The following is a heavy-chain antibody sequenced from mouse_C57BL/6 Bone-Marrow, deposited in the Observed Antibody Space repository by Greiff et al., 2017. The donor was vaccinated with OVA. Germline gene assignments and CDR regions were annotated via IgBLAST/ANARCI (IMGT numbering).Heavy chain of an antibody. CDR3: ARWDDYDGGAYYYAMDY. CDR1: GYTFTSYW. D-gene: IGHD2-4*01. CDR2: IDPSDSYT. Sequence: QVQLQQPGAELVKPGASVKLSCKASGYTFTSYWMQWVKQRPGQGLEWIGEIDPSDSYTNYNQQFKGKATLTVDTSSSTAYMQLSSLTSEDSAVYYGARWDDYDGGAYYYAMDYWGQGTSVTVSS. J-gene: IGHJ4*01. V-gene: IGHV1-50*01.